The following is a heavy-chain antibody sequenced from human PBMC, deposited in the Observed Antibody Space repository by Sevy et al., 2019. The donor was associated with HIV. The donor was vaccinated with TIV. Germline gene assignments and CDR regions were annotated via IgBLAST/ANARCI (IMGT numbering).Heavy chain of an antibody. CDR1: GGSISSGGYS. Sequence: SETLSLTCAVSGGSISSGGYSWSWIRQPPGKGLEWIGYIYHGGSTYYNPSLKSRVTISVDRSKNQFSLKLSSVTAADTAVYYCARAEMVRGVINWFDPWGQGTLVTVSS. CDR2: IYHGGST. CDR3: ARAEMVRGVINWFDP. V-gene: IGHV4-30-2*01. D-gene: IGHD3-10*01. J-gene: IGHJ5*02.